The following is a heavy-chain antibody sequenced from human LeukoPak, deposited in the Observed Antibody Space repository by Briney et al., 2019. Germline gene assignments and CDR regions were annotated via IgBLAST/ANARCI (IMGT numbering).Heavy chain of an antibody. Sequence: SQTLSLTCTVSGGSINSNDYYWSWIRQHPGKGLEWIGYIYYSGSTYYNPSLKSRVTISVDTSKNQFSLKLSSVTAADTAVYYCARQGCTNGVCYVADYWGQGTLVTVSS. CDR2: IYYSGST. J-gene: IGHJ4*02. D-gene: IGHD2-8*01. CDR3: ARQGCTNGVCYVADY. V-gene: IGHV4-30-4*08. CDR1: GGSINSNDYY.